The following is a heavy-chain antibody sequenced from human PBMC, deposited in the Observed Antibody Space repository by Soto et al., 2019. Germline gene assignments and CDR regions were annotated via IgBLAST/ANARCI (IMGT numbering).Heavy chain of an antibody. CDR2: ISYDGSNK. CDR3: ARDRSSYYGSSGYGHFDY. Sequence: PGGSLRLSCAASGFTFSSYAMHWVRQAPGKGLEWVAVISYDGSNKYYADSVKGRFTISRDNSKNTLYLQMNSLRAEDTAVYYCARDRSSYYGSSGYGHFDYWGQGTLVTVSS. CDR1: GFTFSSYA. V-gene: IGHV3-30-3*01. J-gene: IGHJ4*02. D-gene: IGHD3-22*01.